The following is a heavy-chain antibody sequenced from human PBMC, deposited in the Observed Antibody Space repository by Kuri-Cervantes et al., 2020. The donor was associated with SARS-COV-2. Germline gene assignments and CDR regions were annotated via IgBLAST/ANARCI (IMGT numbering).Heavy chain of an antibody. Sequence: SAVTVSCMYSLYTFPSYGISWVRQAPGQGLEWMGGIIPILGTANYAQKFQGRVTITADESTSTAYMELSSLRSEDTAVYYCASSEMATILRRNENYYYYMDVWGKGTTVTVSS. D-gene: IGHD5-24*01. J-gene: IGHJ6*03. CDR3: ASSEMATILRRNENYYYYMDV. CDR1: LYTFPSYG. V-gene: IGHV1-69*13. CDR2: IIPILGTA.